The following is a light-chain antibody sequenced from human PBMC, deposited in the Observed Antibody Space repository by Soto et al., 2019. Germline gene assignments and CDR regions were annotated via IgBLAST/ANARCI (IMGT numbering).Light chain of an antibody. J-gene: IGLJ3*02. V-gene: IGLV2-14*01. CDR3: SSYTSSRGVV. CDR1: SSDVGGYNY. Sequence: QSALTQPASVSGSPGQSITISCTGTSSDVGGYNYVSWYQQHPGKAPKLMIYEVSNRPSGVSNRFSGSKSGKTASLTISGLQAEDEADYYCSSYTSSRGVVFGGGTKLTVL. CDR2: EVS.